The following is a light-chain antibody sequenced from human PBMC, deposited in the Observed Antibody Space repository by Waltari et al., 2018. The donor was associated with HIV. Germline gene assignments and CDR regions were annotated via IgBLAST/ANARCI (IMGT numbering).Light chain of an antibody. CDR2: WAS. J-gene: IGKJ4*01. Sequence: DIVMTQSPDPLAVSLGERATINCKSSQSVLYSSNNKNYLAWYQQKPGQPPKLLIYWASTRESGVPDRFSGSGSGTDFTLTISSLQAEDVAVYYCQQYYSTPLTFGGGTTVEIK. CDR1: QSVLYSSNNKNY. CDR3: QQYYSTPLT. V-gene: IGKV4-1*01.